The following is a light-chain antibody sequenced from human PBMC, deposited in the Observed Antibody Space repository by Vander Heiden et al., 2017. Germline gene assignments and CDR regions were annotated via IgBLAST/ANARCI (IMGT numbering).Light chain of an antibody. Sequence: QPALTQPRSVSGSPGPSVTISCPGTSSDVGSYNYVSWHQQPTGNAPKLMIYDVSQRPSGVPDRFSGSKSGNTASLTISGLQAEDEADYSCCSYAGSLVVFGGGTKLTVL. J-gene: IGLJ2*01. CDR1: SSDVGSYNY. CDR3: CSYAGSLVV. V-gene: IGLV2-11*01. CDR2: DVS.